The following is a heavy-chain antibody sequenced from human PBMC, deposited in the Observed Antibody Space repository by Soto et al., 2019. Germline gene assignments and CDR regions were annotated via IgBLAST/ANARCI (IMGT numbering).Heavy chain of an antibody. CDR1: GFTFSTDG. D-gene: IGHD5-18*01. J-gene: IGHJ4*02. CDR2: INHSGGST. Sequence: PGGSLSRSSSATGFTFSTDGMSWVRQAPGKGLEWVSNINHSGGSTYYADSVKGRFTISRDNSKNTLYLQMNSLRVEDTAVYYCAKAAEYSYVSDSWGQGTLVTVSS. CDR3: AKAAEYSYVSDS. V-gene: IGHV3-23*01.